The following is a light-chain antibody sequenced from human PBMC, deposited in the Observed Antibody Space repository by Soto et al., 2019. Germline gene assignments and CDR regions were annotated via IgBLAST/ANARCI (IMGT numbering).Light chain of an antibody. CDR1: QSVSSN. J-gene: IGKJ1*01. CDR3: LQHNSYRWT. CDR2: GAS. V-gene: IGKV3-15*01. Sequence: EIVMTHSPATLSVSPWEIATLSCRASQSVSSNLAWYQQKPGQAPRLLIYGASTRATGIPARFSGSGSGTEFTLTISSLQSEDFATYYCLQHNSYRWTFGQGTKVDIK.